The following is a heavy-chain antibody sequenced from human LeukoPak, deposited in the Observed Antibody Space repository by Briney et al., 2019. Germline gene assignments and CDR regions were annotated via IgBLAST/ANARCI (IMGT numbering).Heavy chain of an antibody. Sequence: GASVKVSCKASGYTFTVYYMHWVRQAHGQGLEWMGWINPNSGGTSYAQKFQGRVTMTRDTSVTTAYMELSRLRSDDTAVYYCARYSGYDEPFEYWGQGTLVTVSS. D-gene: IGHD5-12*01. V-gene: IGHV1-2*02. CDR1: GYTFTVYY. J-gene: IGHJ4*02. CDR3: ARYSGYDEPFEY. CDR2: INPNSGGT.